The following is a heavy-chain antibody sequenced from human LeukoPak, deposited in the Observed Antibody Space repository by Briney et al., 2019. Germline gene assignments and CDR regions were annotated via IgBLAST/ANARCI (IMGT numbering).Heavy chain of an antibody. D-gene: IGHD3-22*01. J-gene: IGHJ4*02. V-gene: IGHV4-59*01. Sequence: SETLSLTCTDSGGSISSYYWSWIRQPPGKGLEWIGYIYYSGSTNYNPSLKSRVTISVDTSKNQFSLKLSSVTAADTAVYYCARATNYYDSSGYYSWGQGTLVTVSS. CDR3: ARATNYYDSSGYYS. CDR2: IYYSGST. CDR1: GGSISSYY.